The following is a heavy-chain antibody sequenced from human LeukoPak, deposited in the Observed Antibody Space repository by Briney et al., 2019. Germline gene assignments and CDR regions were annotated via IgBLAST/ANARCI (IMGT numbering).Heavy chain of an antibody. CDR3: ARDLYSSSPYYFDY. CDR1: GFTFSSYA. D-gene: IGHD6-6*01. Sequence: PGGSLRLSCAASGFTFSSYAMSWVRQAPGKGLEWVSAVSGSGGSTYYADSVKGRFTISRDNSKNTLYLQMNSLRAEDTAVYCCARDLYSSSPYYFDYWGQGTLVTVSS. V-gene: IGHV3-23*01. CDR2: VSGSGGST. J-gene: IGHJ4*02.